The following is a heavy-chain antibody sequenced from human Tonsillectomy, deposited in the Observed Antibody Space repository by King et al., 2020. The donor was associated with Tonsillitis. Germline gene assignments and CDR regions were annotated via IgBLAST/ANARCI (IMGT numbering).Heavy chain of an antibody. CDR2: MNPNSGNT. CDR3: ARGDKDIVVVVAAIPWFDP. D-gene: IGHD2-15*01. J-gene: IGHJ5*02. CDR1: GYTFTSYD. Sequence: QLVQSGAEVKKPGASVKVSCKASGYTFTSYDINWVRQATGQGLEWMGWMNPNSGNTGYAQEFQGRVTMTRNTSISTAYMELSSLRSEETAVYYCARGDKDIVVVVAAIPWFDPWGQGTLVTVSS. V-gene: IGHV1-8*01.